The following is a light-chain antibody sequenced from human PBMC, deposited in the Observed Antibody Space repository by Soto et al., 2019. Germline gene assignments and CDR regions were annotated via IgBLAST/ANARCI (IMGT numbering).Light chain of an antibody. V-gene: IGKV1-27*01. Sequence: DIQLTQSPSFLSASVGDRVTITCRASQGISSYLAWYQQKPGKVPKLLIYAASTLQSGVPSRFSGSGSGTDFTLTISSLQPEDVATYYCQKYNSALTWTFGQGTKVDIK. CDR3: QKYNSALTWT. CDR2: AAS. CDR1: QGISSY. J-gene: IGKJ1*01.